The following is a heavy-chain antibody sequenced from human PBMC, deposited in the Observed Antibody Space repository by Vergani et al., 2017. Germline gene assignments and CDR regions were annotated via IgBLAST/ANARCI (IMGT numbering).Heavy chain of an antibody. D-gene: IGHD3-3*02. V-gene: IGHV3-23*01. CDR3: AKDQHFWSGYSPPGFDY. J-gene: IGHJ4*02. CDR1: GFTFSSYA. Sequence: EVQLLESGGGLVQPGGSLRLSCAASGFTFSSYAMSWVRQAPGKGVEWVSAISGSGGSTYYADSVKGRFTISRDNSKNTLYLQMNSLRAEDTAVYYCAKDQHFWSGYSPPGFDYWGQGTLVTVSS. CDR2: ISGSGGST.